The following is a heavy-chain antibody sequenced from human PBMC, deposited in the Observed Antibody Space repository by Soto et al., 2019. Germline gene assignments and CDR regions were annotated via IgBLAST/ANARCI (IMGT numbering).Heavy chain of an antibody. CDR1: GGTFNSHT. V-gene: IGHV1-69*12. CDR3: AGEGGASSMSRPWMGYHYDGLDV. J-gene: IGHJ6*02. D-gene: IGHD2-2*01. Sequence: QVQLVQSGAEVKKPGSSVKVSCRAPGGTFNSHTITWVRQAPGQGLEWMGGIMPMFGVTNYARKFQGRLRMTANESPTTAYRELSCMSAEDTAVYYCAGEGGASSMSRPWMGYHYDGLDVWGQGTTVIVSS. CDR2: IMPMFGVT.